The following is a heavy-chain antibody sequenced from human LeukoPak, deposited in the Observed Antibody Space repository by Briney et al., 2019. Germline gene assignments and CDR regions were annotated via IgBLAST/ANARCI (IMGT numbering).Heavy chain of an antibody. CDR2: INPNSGGT. CDR3: ALDCSGGSCYFSH. CDR1: GYTFTGYY. J-gene: IGHJ4*02. V-gene: IGHV1-2*02. D-gene: IGHD2-15*01. Sequence: GASVKVSCKASGYTFTGYYMLWVRQAPGQGLEWMGWINPNSGGTNYAQKFQGRVTMTRDTSISTAYMELSRLRSDDTAVYYCALDCSGGSCYFSHWGQGTLVTVSS.